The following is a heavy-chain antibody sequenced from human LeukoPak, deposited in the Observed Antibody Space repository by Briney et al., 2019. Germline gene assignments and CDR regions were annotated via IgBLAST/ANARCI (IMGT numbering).Heavy chain of an antibody. J-gene: IGHJ5*02. CDR2: INHSGSA. Sequence: SETLSLTCAVYGGSFSVYYWSWIRQPPGKGLEWIGEINHSGSANYNPSLKSRVTISVDTSKNQFSLKLSSVTAADTAVYYCARGKYSSSWYSLGGFDPWGQGTLVTVSS. CDR1: GGSFSVYY. V-gene: IGHV4-34*01. D-gene: IGHD6-13*01. CDR3: ARGKYSSSWYSLGGFDP.